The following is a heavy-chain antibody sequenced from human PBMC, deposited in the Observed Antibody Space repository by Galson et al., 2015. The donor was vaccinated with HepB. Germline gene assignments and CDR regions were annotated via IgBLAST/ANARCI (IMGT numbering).Heavy chain of an antibody. Sequence: SLRLSCAASGFTFSSYWMHWVRQVPGKGLVWVSRINGDGTYTNYADSVKGRFTISRDNAKNTPYLQMNSLRAEDTAVYYCIRDGDHYEFDYWGQGTLVTVSS. CDR1: GFTFSSYW. CDR2: INGDGTYT. CDR3: IRDGDHYEFDY. D-gene: IGHD2-21*02. V-gene: IGHV3-74*01. J-gene: IGHJ4*02.